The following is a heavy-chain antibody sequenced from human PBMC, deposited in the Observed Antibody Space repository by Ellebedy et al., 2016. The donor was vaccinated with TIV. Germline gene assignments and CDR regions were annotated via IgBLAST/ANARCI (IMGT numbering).Heavy chain of an antibody. CDR2: IYPGDSDT. D-gene: IGHD5-12*01. V-gene: IGHV5-51*01. Sequence: PGGSLRLSCKVSGYIFTSYWIGWVRQMPGKGLEWMGIIYPGDSDTRYSPSFQGQVTISADKSISTAYLQRSSLKASDTAMFYCARRLSGYGGAGYAFDIWGQGTMVTVSS. J-gene: IGHJ3*02. CDR1: GYIFTSYW. CDR3: ARRLSGYGGAGYAFDI.